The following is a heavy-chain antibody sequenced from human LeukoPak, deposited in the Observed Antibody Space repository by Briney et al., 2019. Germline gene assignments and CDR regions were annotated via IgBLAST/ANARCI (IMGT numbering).Heavy chain of an antibody. D-gene: IGHD3-10*01. V-gene: IGHV3-30*02. CDR1: GFTFSNYA. CDR2: IRYDGGNA. CDR3: AKGDYYGSGLDY. Sequence: GGSLRLSCAASGFTFSNYAMHWVRQAPGKGLVWVAFIRYDGGNAYYVDSVKGRFTISRDNSKDTLYLQMNGLRPEDTAVYFGAKGDYYGSGLDYWGQGAPVTVSS. J-gene: IGHJ4*02.